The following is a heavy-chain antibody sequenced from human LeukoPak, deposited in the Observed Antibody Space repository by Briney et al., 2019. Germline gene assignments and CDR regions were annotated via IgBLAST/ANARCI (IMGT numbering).Heavy chain of an antibody. D-gene: IGHD5-18*01. CDR3: ARAKYRRGYSYGLGYYYYYMDV. Sequence: PSETLSLTCAVYGGSFSGYYWSWIRQPPGKGLEWIGEINHSGSTNYNPSLKSRVTISVDTSKNQFSLKLSSVTAADTAVYYCARAKYRRGYSYGLGYYYYYMDVWGKGTTVTVSS. CDR2: INHSGST. V-gene: IGHV4-34*01. J-gene: IGHJ6*03. CDR1: GGSFSGYY.